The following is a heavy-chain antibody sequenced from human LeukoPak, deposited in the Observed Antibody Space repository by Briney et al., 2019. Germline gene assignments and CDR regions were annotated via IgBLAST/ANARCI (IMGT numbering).Heavy chain of an antibody. D-gene: IGHD4-11*01. CDR3: AKDAQRGFDYSNSLEY. Sequence: PGGSMRLSCAASGFTFSHFGFHSVRQAPGKGLEWVAVIWSDGTNKYYGDSVKGRFIIQRDDSQKTVYLQMNRLRAEDTAIYYCAKDAQRGFDYSNSLEYWAQGSLVTVSS. V-gene: IGHV3-33*06. CDR1: GFTFSHFG. J-gene: IGHJ4*02. CDR2: IWSDGTNK.